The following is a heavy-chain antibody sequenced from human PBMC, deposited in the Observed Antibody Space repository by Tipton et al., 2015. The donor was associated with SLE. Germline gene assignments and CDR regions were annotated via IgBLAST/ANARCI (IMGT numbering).Heavy chain of an antibody. V-gene: IGHV4-34*01. CDR3: VRGHPHIVVLIGGGWFDP. CDR2: IYYSGST. D-gene: IGHD2-21*01. J-gene: IGHJ5*02. CDR1: GESFSGYY. Sequence: TLSLTCAVYGESFSGYYWSWIRQPPGKGLEWIGSIYYSGSTYYNPSLKSRVTISVDTSKNQFSLKLTSVTAADTAIYYCVRGHPHIVVLIGGGWFDPWGQGTLVTVSS.